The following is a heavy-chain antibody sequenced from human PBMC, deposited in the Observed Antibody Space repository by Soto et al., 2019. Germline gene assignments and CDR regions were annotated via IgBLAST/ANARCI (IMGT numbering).Heavy chain of an antibody. D-gene: IGHD1-20*01. CDR1: GGSISSSSYY. Sequence: SETLSLTCTVSGGSISSSSYYWGWIRQPPGKGLEWIGSIYYSGSTYYNPSLKSRVTVSVDTSKNQFSLKLSSVTAADTAVYYCARHDNYYFDYWGQGTVVTVSS. J-gene: IGHJ4*02. CDR3: ARHDNYYFDY. V-gene: IGHV4-39*01. CDR2: IYYSGST.